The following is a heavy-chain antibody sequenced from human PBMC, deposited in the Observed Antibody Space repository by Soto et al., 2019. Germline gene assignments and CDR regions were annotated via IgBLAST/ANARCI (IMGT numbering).Heavy chain of an antibody. V-gene: IGHV4-30-4*01. Sequence: QVQLQESGPGLVKPSQTLSLTCTVSGGSISGGVYYWSWIRQPPGKGLEWIGYIFDSGSTYYTPSRKRRVTMSVDTSKNQFSLRLSSVTAADTAVYYCAREIIPLTTDWYFDLWGRGTLVTVSS. CDR3: AREIIPLTTDWYFDL. D-gene: IGHD4-17*01. CDR1: GGSISGGVYY. J-gene: IGHJ2*01. CDR2: IFDSGST.